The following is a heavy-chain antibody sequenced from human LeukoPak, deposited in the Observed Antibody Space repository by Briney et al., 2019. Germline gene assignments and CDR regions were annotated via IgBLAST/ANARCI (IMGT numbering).Heavy chain of an antibody. CDR3: AKRSSYSSSWIDY. J-gene: IGHJ4*02. V-gene: IGHV3-53*01. CDR1: GLTVSSNY. CDR2: IYSGGST. D-gene: IGHD6-13*01. Sequence: GGSLRLSCAASGLTVSSNYMSWVRQAPGKGLEWVSIIYSGGSTNYADSVKGRFTISRDNSKNTLYLQMNSLRAEDTAVYYCAKRSSYSSSWIDYWGQGTLVTVSS.